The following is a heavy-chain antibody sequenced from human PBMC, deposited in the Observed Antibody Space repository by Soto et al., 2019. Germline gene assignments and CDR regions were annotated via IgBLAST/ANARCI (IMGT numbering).Heavy chain of an antibody. CDR3: ARERRNMYSSRIPFDY. V-gene: IGHV1-69*01. J-gene: IGHJ4*02. CDR2: IIPIFGTA. D-gene: IGHD6-13*01. Sequence: QVQLVQSGAEVKKPGSSVKVSCKASGGTFSSYAISWVRQAPGQGLEWMGGIIPIFGTANYAQKFQGRVTITADESTSTAYMELSSLRSEDKAVYYCARERRNMYSSRIPFDYWGQGTLVTVSS. CDR1: GGTFSSYA.